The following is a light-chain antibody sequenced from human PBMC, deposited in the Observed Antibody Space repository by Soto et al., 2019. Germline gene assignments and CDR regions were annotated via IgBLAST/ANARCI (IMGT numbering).Light chain of an antibody. CDR3: SSYTSRTTVV. Sequence: QSALTQPASVSGSPGQSITISCTGTSSDVGGYNYVSWYQQHPGKAPKLMIYEVSNRPSGVSNRFSGSKSGNTASLTISGLHAEDEADYNCSSYTSRTTVVFGGGTKLTVL. CDR1: SSDVGGYNY. CDR2: EVS. J-gene: IGLJ2*01. V-gene: IGLV2-14*01.